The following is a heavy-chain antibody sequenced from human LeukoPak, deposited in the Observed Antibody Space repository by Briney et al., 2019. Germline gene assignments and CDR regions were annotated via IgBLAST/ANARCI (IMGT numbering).Heavy chain of an antibody. V-gene: IGHV3-30*04. CDR2: ISYDGSNK. CDR1: GFTFSSYA. J-gene: IGHJ6*02. CDR3: ARRYRYCSSTSCYWYGMDV. Sequence: GRSLGLSCAASGFTFSSYAMHWVRQAPGKGLEWVAVISYDGSNKYYADSVKGRFTISRDNSKNTLYLQMNSLRAEDTAVYYCARRYRYCSSTSCYWYGMDVWGQGTTVTVSS. D-gene: IGHD2-2*01.